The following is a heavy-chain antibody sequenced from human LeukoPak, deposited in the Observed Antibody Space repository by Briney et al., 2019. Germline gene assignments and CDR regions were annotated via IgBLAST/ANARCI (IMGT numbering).Heavy chain of an antibody. Sequence: PGGSLRLSCAASGFTFDDYAMHWVRQAPGKGLEWVSGISWNSGSIGYADSVKGRFTISRDNAKNSLYLQMNSLRAEDTALYYCAKDISDGYNSEAFDIWGQGTMVTVSS. CDR2: ISWNSGSI. V-gene: IGHV3-9*01. CDR1: GFTFDDYA. J-gene: IGHJ3*02. CDR3: AKDISDGYNSEAFDI. D-gene: IGHD5-12*01.